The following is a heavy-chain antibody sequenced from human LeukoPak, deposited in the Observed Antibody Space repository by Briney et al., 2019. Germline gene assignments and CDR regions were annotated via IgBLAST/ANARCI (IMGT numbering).Heavy chain of an antibody. D-gene: IGHD6-6*01. Sequence: SETLSLTCTVSGYSISSGYYWGWIRQPPGKGLEWIGSIYHSGSTYYNPSLKSRVTISVDTSKNQFSLKLSSVTAADTAAYYCARDEEEYSSSSGGVGWFDPWGQGTLVTFSS. CDR3: ARDEEEYSSSSGGVGWFDP. V-gene: IGHV4-38-2*02. CDR2: IYHSGST. J-gene: IGHJ5*02. CDR1: GYSISSGYY.